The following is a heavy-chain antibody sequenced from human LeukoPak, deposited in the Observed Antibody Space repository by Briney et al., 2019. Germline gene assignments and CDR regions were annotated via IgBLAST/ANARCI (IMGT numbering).Heavy chain of an antibody. CDR1: GYTFTGYY. J-gene: IGHJ6*02. CDR3: ARGTMVRGVIIPYYYYYGMDV. Sequence: AASVKVSCMASGYTFTGYYMHWLRQAPGQGLEWMGWINPNSGGTNYAQKFQGRVTMTRDTSISTAYMELSRLRSDDTAVYYCARGTMVRGVIIPYYYYYGMDVWGQGTTVTVSS. CDR2: INPNSGGT. V-gene: IGHV1-2*02. D-gene: IGHD3-10*01.